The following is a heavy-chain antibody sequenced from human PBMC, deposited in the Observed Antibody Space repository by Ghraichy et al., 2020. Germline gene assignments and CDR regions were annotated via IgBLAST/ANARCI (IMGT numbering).Heavy chain of an antibody. D-gene: IGHD6-13*01. J-gene: IGHJ4*02. V-gene: IGHV3-53*01. CDR3: AGKQMGLDY. Sequence: SLNISCAASEFSVGDNYMTWVRQAAGKGLEWVSHLYGDGTTAYADSVKGRFAISRDNSKNMLFLHMNGLRVEDTAVYYCAGKQMGLDYWGQGILVTVSS. CDR2: LYGDGTT. CDR1: EFSVGDNY.